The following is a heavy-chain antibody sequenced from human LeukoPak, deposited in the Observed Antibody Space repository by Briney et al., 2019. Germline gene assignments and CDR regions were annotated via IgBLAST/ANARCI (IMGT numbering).Heavy chain of an antibody. J-gene: IGHJ5*02. CDR1: GFTFSSYS. CDR3: ARSARITIFGVVISNWFDP. CDR2: ISSSSSYI. V-gene: IGHV3-21*01. D-gene: IGHD3-3*01. Sequence: GGSLRLSCAASGFTFSSYSMNWVRQAPGKGLEWVSSISSSSSYIHYADSVKGRFTISRDNAKNSLYLQMNSLRAEDTAVYYCARSARITIFGVVISNWFDPWGQGTLVTVSS.